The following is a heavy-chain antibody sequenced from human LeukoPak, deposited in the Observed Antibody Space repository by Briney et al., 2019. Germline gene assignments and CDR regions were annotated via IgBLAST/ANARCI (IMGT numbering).Heavy chain of an antibody. CDR1: GGTFSSYT. CDR2: IIPILGIA. J-gene: IGHJ6*02. V-gene: IGHV1-69*04. D-gene: IGHD2-2*02. CDR3: ARDPGCSSTSCSTGYYYYYGMDV. Sequence: SVKVSCKASGGTFSSYTISWVRQAPGQGLEWMGRIIPILGIANYAQKFQGRVTITADKSTSTAYMELSSLRSEDTAVYYCARDPGCSSTSCSTGYYYYYGMDVWGQGTTVTVSS.